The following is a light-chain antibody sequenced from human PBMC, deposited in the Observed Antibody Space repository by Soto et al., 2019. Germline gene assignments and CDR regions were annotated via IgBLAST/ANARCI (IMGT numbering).Light chain of an antibody. CDR2: AAS. CDR1: QGITSW. V-gene: IGKV1-12*01. CDR3: QQTSSFPLT. J-gene: IGKJ4*01. Sequence: DIQITKSPSSVSASVGDSLTITSRASQGITSWLAWYQQKPGRAPKLLIYAASNLQSGVPSRFSGSGSGTDFALTISILQPEDFRTYYCQQTSSFPLTLGGGTNVDI.